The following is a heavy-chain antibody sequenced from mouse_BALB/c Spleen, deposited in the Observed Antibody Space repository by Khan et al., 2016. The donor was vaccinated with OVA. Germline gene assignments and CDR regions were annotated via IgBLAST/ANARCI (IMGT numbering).Heavy chain of an antibody. CDR3: ARSPWLLHYAMDY. D-gene: IGHD2-2*01. J-gene: IGHJ4*01. Sequence: QVTLKESGPGILQPSQTLSLTCSFSGFSLSSSGMGVTWIRQPSGKDLEWLAHIYWDDDKRYNPSLKSRLTISTDTSRNQVFLKITSVDTADTATYCCARSPWLLHYAMDYWGQGTSVTVSS. V-gene: IGHV8-12*01. CDR2: IYWDDDK. CDR1: GFSLSSSGMG.